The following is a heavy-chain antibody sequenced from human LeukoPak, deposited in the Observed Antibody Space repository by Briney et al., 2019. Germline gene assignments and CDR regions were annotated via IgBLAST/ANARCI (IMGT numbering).Heavy chain of an antibody. CDR2: MHHSGSN. V-gene: IGHV4-34*01. J-gene: IGHJ4*02. Sequence: KPSETLSLTCTVSGGSISSYYWSWIRQPPGKGLEWIGEMHHSGSNNYNPSLKSRVTISIDKSKNQFSLKLNSVTVADTAVYYCARTYCSSTSCFYFDSWGQGTLVTVSS. CDR1: GGSISSYY. CDR3: ARTYCSSTSCFYFDS. D-gene: IGHD2-2*01.